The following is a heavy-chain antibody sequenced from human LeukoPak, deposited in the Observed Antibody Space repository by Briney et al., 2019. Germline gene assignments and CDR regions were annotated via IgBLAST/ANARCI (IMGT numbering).Heavy chain of an antibody. Sequence: PSETLSLTCTVSGYAISSGFYWGWIRQPPGKGLEWIGAIHHSGGTYYNPSLKSRVTISIDTSKNHFSLKLSSVTAADTAVYYCAREAYDSSGSFDYWGQGTPVTVSS. CDR3: AREAYDSSGSFDY. V-gene: IGHV4-38-2*02. CDR2: IHHSGGT. D-gene: IGHD3-22*01. CDR1: GYAISSGFY. J-gene: IGHJ4*01.